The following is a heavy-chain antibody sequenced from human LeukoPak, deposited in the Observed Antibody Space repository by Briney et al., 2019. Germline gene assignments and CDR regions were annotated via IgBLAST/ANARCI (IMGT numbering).Heavy chain of an antibody. CDR1: GGSISSYY. Sequence: SETLSLTCTVSGGSISSYYWSWIRQPPGKGLEWIGYIYYSGSTNYNPSLKSRVTISVDTSKNQFSLKLSSVTAADTAVCYCARDQRYCSGGSCYSVFSWGYWGQGTLVTVSS. CDR3: ARDQRYCSGGSCYSVFSWGY. J-gene: IGHJ4*02. V-gene: IGHV4-59*01. CDR2: IYYSGST. D-gene: IGHD2-15*01.